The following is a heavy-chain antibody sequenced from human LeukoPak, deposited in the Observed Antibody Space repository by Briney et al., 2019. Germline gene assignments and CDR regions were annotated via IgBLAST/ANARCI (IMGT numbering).Heavy chain of an antibody. CDR3: AXXGXXXXFHN. V-gene: IGHV4-4*02. CDR1: GGSISSNNW. CDR2: IHHSGST. Sequence: CXVSGGSISSNNWWNWVRQPPGKGLEWIGEIHHSGSTHYNPSLKSRLTISVEKSKNQFSLKLTSVTAADTAVYYCAXXGXXXXFHNWGXGXLVTVSS. J-gene: IGHJ4*02.